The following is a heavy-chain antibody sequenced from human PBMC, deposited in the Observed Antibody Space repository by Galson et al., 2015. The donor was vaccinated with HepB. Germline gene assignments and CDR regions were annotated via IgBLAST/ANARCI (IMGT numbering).Heavy chain of an antibody. CDR2: TYYRSKWYN. Sequence: CAISGDSVSSNSAAWNWIRQSPSRGLEWLGRTYYRSKWYNDYAVSVKSRITINPDTSKNQFSLQLNSVTPEDTAVYYCAREPLPWGPRGDAFDIWGQGTMVAASS. V-gene: IGHV6-1*01. D-gene: IGHD3-16*01. CDR1: GDSVSSNSAA. CDR3: AREPLPWGPRGDAFDI. J-gene: IGHJ3*02.